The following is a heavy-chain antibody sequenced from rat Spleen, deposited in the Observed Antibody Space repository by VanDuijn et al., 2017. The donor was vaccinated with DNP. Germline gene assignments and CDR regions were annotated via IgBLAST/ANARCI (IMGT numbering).Heavy chain of an antibody. D-gene: IGHD4-2*01. CDR3: ARGDEVMDA. Sequence: QVQLKESGPGLVQPSQTLSLTCTVSGFSLSSYGVIWVRQPPGQGLEWMGVIWGDGGTAYNSALKSRLSISRDTSKSQVFLKMSSLKTEDTATYYCARGDEVMDAWGQGASVTVSS. V-gene: IGHV2-13*01. J-gene: IGHJ4*01. CDR1: GFSLSSYG. CDR2: IWGDGGT.